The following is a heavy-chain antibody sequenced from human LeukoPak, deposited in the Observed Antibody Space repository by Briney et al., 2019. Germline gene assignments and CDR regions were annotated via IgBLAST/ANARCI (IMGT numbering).Heavy chain of an antibody. CDR1: GYTFTNYD. V-gene: IGHV1-8*01. Sequence: GASVKVSCKASGYTFTNYDINWVRQATGQGLEWMGWMNPNSGNTGYAQKFQGRVTMTRDTSTSTAYMELSSLTSEDTAVYYCARGQVSADCSGGSCYRPESWGQGTLVTVSS. CDR3: ARGQVSADCSGGSCYRPES. CDR2: MNPNSGNT. D-gene: IGHD2-15*01. J-gene: IGHJ5*02.